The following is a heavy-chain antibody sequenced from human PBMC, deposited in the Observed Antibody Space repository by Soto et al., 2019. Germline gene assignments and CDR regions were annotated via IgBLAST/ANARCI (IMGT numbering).Heavy chain of an antibody. D-gene: IGHD1-26*01. CDR1: GGSIRRGGYY. CDR3: ARDSKRIVGATGWFDP. CDR2: IYYRGST. Sequence: QVQLQESGPGLVKPSQTLSLTCTVSGGSIRRGGYYCSWIRQHPGKVLEWIGYIYYRGSTYYNPFLKSRVTISVDTSKNQFSLKLSSVTAADTAVYYCARDSKRIVGATGWFDPWGQGTLVTVSS. V-gene: IGHV4-31*03. J-gene: IGHJ5*02.